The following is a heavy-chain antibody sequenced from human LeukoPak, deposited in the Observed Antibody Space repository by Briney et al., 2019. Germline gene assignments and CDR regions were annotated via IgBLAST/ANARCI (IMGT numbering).Heavy chain of an antibody. J-gene: IGHJ1*01. D-gene: IGHD6-13*01. CDR3: ARDSSSWSHAQYFQH. CDR1: GYTSSNYG. V-gene: IGHV1-18*01. Sequence: ASVKVSCKASGYTSSNYGITWVRQAPGQGLEWMGWISAYNGNTDSAQKLQGRVTMTTDTSTSTAYMELRSLRSDDTAVYYCARDSSSWSHAQYFQHWGQGTLVTVSS. CDR2: ISAYNGNT.